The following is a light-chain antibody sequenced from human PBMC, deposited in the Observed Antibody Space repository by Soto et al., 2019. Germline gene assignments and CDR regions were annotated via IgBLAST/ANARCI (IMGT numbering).Light chain of an antibody. CDR1: SSDVGGYNY. Sequence: HSALTQPASVSGSPGQSITISCTGTSSDVGGYNYVSWYQQHPGKAPKLIIYEVSNRPSGVSNRFSGSKSDNTASLTISGLQAEDEADYYCSSYTSSHTYVFGTGTKLTVL. CDR2: EVS. CDR3: SSYTSSHTYV. J-gene: IGLJ1*01. V-gene: IGLV2-14*01.